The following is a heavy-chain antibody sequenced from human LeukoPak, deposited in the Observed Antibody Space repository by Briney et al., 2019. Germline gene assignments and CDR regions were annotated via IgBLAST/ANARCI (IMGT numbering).Heavy chain of an antibody. J-gene: IGHJ4*02. V-gene: IGHV3-11*01. CDR2: ISSSGSTI. CDR3: ARESRHCSSTSCYVFVLDY. Sequence: PGGSLRLSCAASGFTFSDYYMSWIRQAPGKGLEWVSYISSSGSTIYYADSVKGRFTISRDNAKNSLYLQMNSLRGEDTAVYYCARESRHCSSTSCYVFVLDYWGQGTLVTVSS. CDR1: GFTFSDYY. D-gene: IGHD2-2*01.